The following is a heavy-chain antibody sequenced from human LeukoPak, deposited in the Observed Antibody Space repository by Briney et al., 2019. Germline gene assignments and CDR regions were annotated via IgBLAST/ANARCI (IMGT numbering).Heavy chain of an antibody. Sequence: GGSLRLSCTASDFTFNNAWMNWVRQAPGKGLERVGRIRRKTDGGTTDYAASVKGRFAISRDDSKNTLYLQMDSLKTEDTAVYYCIAVAGTHVYWGQGTLVTVSS. CDR1: DFTFNNAW. J-gene: IGHJ4*02. D-gene: IGHD6-19*01. CDR3: IAVAGTHVY. CDR2: IRRKTDGGTT. V-gene: IGHV3-15*07.